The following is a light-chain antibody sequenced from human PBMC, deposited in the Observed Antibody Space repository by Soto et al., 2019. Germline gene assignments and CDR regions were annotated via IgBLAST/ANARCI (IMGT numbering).Light chain of an antibody. CDR1: QDINNY. CDR2: DAS. Sequence: DIKMTQSPSSLSASVGDRVTITCQASQDINNYLNWYQQKPGKAPKLLIYDASDLERGVPSRFSGSGSGTDFTLTISSLQPEDIATYYCQQFDDLTFIFGQGTRLEIK. J-gene: IGKJ5*01. V-gene: IGKV1-33*01. CDR3: QQFDDLTFI.